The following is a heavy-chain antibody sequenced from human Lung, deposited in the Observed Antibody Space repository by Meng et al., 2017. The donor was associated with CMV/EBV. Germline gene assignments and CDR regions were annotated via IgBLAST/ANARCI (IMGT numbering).Heavy chain of an antibody. J-gene: IGHJ6*02. D-gene: IGHD3-10*01. V-gene: IGHV1-69*05. Sequence: SXXVSXKASGGTFSSYAISWVRQAPGQGHEWMGGIIPIFGTANYAQKFQGRVTITTDESTSTAYMELSSLRSEDTAVYYCAGSIVVRGSLPRNKMDVWGQGTTVTVSS. CDR3: AGSIVVRGSLPRNKMDV. CDR1: GGTFSSYA. CDR2: IIPIFGTA.